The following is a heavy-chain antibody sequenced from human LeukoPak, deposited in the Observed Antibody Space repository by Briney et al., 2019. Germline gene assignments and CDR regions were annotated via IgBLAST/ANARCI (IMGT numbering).Heavy chain of an antibody. D-gene: IGHD6-19*01. CDR2: ISGSGGDK. V-gene: IGHV3-23*01. CDR3: AKTTDGYRSGRYPGWPIDY. J-gene: IGHJ4*02. Sequence: GGSLRLSCAASGFIFRRYDIYWVRQARGKGLEWVTGISGSGGDKYFADSVERRFTFSRDNSKNTVLLQMDSLTAEETALYYCAKTTDGYRSGRYPGWPIDYWGQGTLVTVSS. CDR1: GFIFRRYD.